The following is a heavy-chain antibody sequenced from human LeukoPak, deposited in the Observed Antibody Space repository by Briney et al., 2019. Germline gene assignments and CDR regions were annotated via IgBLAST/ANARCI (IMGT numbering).Heavy chain of an antibody. D-gene: IGHD4-17*01. CDR1: GGTFSSYA. CDR3: ARVRDYRRYYFDY. V-gene: IGHV1-69*13. Sequence: SVKVSCKASGGTFSSYAMSWVRQAPGQGLEWMGGIIPIFGTANYAQKFQGRVTITADESTSTAYMELSSLRSEDTAVYYCARVRDYRRYYFDYWGQGTLVTVSS. J-gene: IGHJ4*02. CDR2: IIPIFGTA.